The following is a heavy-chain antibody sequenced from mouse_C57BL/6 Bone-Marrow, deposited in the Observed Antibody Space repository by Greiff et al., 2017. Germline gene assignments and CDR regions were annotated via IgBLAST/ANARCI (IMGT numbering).Heavy chain of an antibody. V-gene: IGHV14-4*01. D-gene: IGHD2-2*01. CDR3: TVYYGYDGPYYYAMDY. J-gene: IGHJ4*01. Sequence: VQLQQSGAELVRPGASVKLSCTASGFNIKDDYMHWVKQRPEQGLEWIGWIDPENGDTEYASKFQGKATITADTSSNTAYLQLSSLTSEDTAVYYCTVYYGYDGPYYYAMDYWGQGTSVTVSS. CDR1: GFNIKDDY. CDR2: IDPENGDT.